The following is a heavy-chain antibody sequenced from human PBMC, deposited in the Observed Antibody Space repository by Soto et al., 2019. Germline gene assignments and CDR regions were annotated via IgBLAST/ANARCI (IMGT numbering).Heavy chain of an antibody. D-gene: IGHD2-21*02. CDR1: GYTFTGYY. CDR3: ARALYGGNSRTWFDP. J-gene: IGHJ5*02. Sequence: SVKVSCKASGYTFTGYYMHWVRQAPGQGLEWMGWINPNSGGTNYAQKFQGWVTMTRDTSISTAYMELSRLRSDDTAVYYCARALYGGNSRTWFDPWGQGTLVTVSS. CDR2: INPNSGGT. V-gene: IGHV1-2*04.